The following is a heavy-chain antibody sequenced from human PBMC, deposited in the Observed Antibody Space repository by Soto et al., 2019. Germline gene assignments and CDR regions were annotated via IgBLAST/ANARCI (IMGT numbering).Heavy chain of an antibody. Sequence: PXESLKISFRGSGYSCTSYWIGWVRQIPGKGLEWMGIIYPGDSDTRYSPSFQGQVTISADKSISTAYLQWSSLKASDTAMYYCATTTDRYNWAIGPSFYYYYGTDVWGQGTTVTVSS. CDR3: ATTTDRYNWAIGPSFYYYYGTDV. D-gene: IGHD1-20*01. J-gene: IGHJ6*02. CDR2: IYPGDSDT. CDR1: GYSCTSYW. V-gene: IGHV5-51*01.